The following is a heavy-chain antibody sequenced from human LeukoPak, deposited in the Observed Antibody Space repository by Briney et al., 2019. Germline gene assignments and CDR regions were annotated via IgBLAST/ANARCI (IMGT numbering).Heavy chain of an antibody. V-gene: IGHV4-59*01. Sequence: NSSETLSLTCTVSGGSISSYYWSWIRKPPGKGLEWIGYIYYSGSTNYNPSPKSRVTISVDTSKNQFALELSSETAADTAVYYCARADGVLWLGETIAPYFDYWGQGTLVTVSS. CDR1: GGSISSYY. D-gene: IGHD3-10*01. CDR2: IYYSGST. J-gene: IGHJ4*02. CDR3: ARADGVLWLGETIAPYFDY.